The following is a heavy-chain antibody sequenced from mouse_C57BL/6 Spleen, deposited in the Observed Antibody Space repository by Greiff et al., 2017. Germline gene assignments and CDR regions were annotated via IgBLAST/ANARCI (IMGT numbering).Heavy chain of an antibody. D-gene: IGHD1-1*01. Sequence: VKQSCKASGYTFTSYWMHWVKQRPGRGLEWIGRIDPNSGGTKYNEKFKSKATLTVDKPSSTAYMQLSSLTSEDSAVYYCARPSTVVADFDVWGTGTTVTVSS. J-gene: IGHJ1*03. CDR1: GYTFTSYW. V-gene: IGHV1-72*01. CDR3: ARPSTVVADFDV. CDR2: IDPNSGGT.